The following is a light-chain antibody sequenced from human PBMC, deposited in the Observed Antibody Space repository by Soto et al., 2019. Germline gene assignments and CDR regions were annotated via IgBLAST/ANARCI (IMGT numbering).Light chain of an antibody. CDR2: GNN. CDR1: SSNIGAGYD. CDR3: QSYASPLSGYV. Sequence: QSVLTQPPSVSGAPGQRVTISCTGSSSNIGAGYDVHWYQQLPGTAPKLTIFGNNNRPSGLPDRFSGSKSGSSASLAITGLPAECEADYYWQSYASPLSGYVFGTGTKLTVL. V-gene: IGLV1-40*01. J-gene: IGLJ1*01.